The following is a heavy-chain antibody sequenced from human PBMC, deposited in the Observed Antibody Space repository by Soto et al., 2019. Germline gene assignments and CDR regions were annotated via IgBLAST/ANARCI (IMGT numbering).Heavy chain of an antibody. CDR2: INPSGGST. J-gene: IGHJ4*02. CDR1: GYTFTSYY. Sequence: ASVKVSCKASGYTFTSYYMHWVLQAPGQGLEWMGIINPSGGSTSYAQKFQGRVTMTRDTSTSTVYMELSSLRSEDTAVYYCARDLSDSNPTYYFDYWGQGTLVTVSS. D-gene: IGHD4-4*01. CDR3: ARDLSDSNPTYYFDY. V-gene: IGHV1-46*01.